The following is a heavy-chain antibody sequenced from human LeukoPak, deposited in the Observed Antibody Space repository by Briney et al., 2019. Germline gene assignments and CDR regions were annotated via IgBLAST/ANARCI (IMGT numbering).Heavy chain of an antibody. CDR2: IYPGDSEA. D-gene: IGHD1-26*01. Sequence: GDSLKISCKGSGYNFGDHYAAWVRQMPGKGLEWMGDIYPGDSEARYSPSFQGQVTISADKSIATAYLHWSSLKASDTAIYYCARSGDYFEYWGQGTLVTVSS. J-gene: IGHJ4*02. CDR3: ARSGDYFEY. V-gene: IGHV5-51*01. CDR1: GYNFGDHY.